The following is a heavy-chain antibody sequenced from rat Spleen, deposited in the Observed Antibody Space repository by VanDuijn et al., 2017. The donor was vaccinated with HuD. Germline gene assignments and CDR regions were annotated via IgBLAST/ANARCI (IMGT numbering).Heavy chain of an antibody. CDR2: ISPSGGST. CDR1: GFTFSNYD. Sequence: EVQLVESGGGLVQPGRSLKLSCAASGFTFSNYDMAWVRQAPTKGLEWVAAISPSGGSTYHRDSVKGRFTVCRDNAKNTLYLQIDSLRSEDTATYYCARGGITTRWFAYWGQGTLVTVSS. V-gene: IGHV5S13*01. J-gene: IGHJ3*01. D-gene: IGHD1-4*01. CDR3: ARGGITTRWFAY.